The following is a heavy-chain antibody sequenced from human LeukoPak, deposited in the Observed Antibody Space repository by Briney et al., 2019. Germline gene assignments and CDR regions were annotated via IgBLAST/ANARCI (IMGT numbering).Heavy chain of an antibody. Sequence: PGGSLRLSCEASGFSFSNYNMDWVRQTPGKGLEWIAIITTSSTYTFYADSVKGRFTISRDNARHSLYLQMNSLRVEDTAVYYCARDPYSGTYGNTYYYYMDVWGKGTTVTISS. CDR2: ITTSSTYT. CDR1: GFSFSNYN. CDR3: ARDPYSGTYGNTYYYYMDV. V-gene: IGHV3-21*01. D-gene: IGHD1-26*01. J-gene: IGHJ6*03.